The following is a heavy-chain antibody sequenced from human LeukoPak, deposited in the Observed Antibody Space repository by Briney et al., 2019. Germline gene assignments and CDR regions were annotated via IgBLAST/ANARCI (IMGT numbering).Heavy chain of an antibody. CDR1: GGSFSGYY. Sequence: SETLSLTCAVYGGSFSGYYWSWIRQPPGKGLEWIGEINHSGSTNYNPSLKSRVTISVDMSKNQFSLKLSSVTAADTAVYYCARVGYYGSGSYWPLYWGQGTLVTVSS. D-gene: IGHD3-10*01. V-gene: IGHV4-34*01. CDR3: ARVGYYGSGSYWPLY. J-gene: IGHJ4*02. CDR2: INHSGST.